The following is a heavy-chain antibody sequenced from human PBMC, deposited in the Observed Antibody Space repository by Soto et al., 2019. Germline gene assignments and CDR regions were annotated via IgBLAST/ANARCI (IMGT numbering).Heavy chain of an antibody. J-gene: IGHJ6*02. CDR3: ARGPTAMADYHYYYGMDV. V-gene: IGHV1-69*06. Sequence: GASVKVSCRASGGTFSSYAISWVRQAPGQGLEWMGGIIPIFGTANYAQKFQGRVTITADKSTSTAYMELSSLRSEDTAVYYCARGPTAMADYHYYYGMDVWGQGTTVTVSS. CDR1: GGTFSSYA. D-gene: IGHD5-18*01. CDR2: IIPIFGTA.